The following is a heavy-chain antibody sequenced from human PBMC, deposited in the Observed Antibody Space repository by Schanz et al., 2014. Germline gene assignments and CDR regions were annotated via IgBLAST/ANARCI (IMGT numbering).Heavy chain of an antibody. Sequence: EVQLLESGGGLVQPGGSLRLSCTASGFIFRSYTMNWVRQAPGKGLEWVSSISSSGSSIYYADSVKGRFTISRDNANNSLFLRMNSLRAEDTAVYYCATEGPRGTRHPINYYYAMDNWGQGTKVTV. CDR1: GFIFRSYT. CDR3: ATEGPRGTRHPINYYYAMDN. V-gene: IGHV3-21*06. CDR2: ISSSGSSI. J-gene: IGHJ6*02. D-gene: IGHD6-6*01.